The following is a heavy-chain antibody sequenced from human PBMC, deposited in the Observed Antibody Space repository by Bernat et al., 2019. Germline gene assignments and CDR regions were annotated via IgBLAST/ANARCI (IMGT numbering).Heavy chain of an antibody. CDR3: VNGGYCNGGSCYFSAFDI. Sequence: QVQLVVSGGGVVQPGESLRLSCAASGFTFSSHGMHWVRQAPGKGLEWVAFIRYDGSNTYYADFVKGRFTISRDNSKNTLYLQMNSLRAEDTALYYCVNGGYCNGGSCYFSAFDIWGQGTMVTVSS. V-gene: IGHV3-30*02. J-gene: IGHJ3*02. D-gene: IGHD2-15*01. CDR1: GFTFSSHG. CDR2: IRYDGSNT.